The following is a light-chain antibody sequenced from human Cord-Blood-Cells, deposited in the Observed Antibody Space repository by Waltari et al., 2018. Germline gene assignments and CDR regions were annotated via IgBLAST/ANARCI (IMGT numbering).Light chain of an antibody. V-gene: IGKV4-1*01. CDR1: QSVLYSSNNKNY. CDR2: WAS. J-gene: IGKJ3*01. CDR3: QQYYSTPPT. Sequence: DIVMTQSPDSLAVSLGERATINCKSSQSVLYSSNNKNYLAGYQQKPGQPPKLLIYWASTRESGVPDRVSGSGSGTDFTLTISSLQAEDVAVYYCQQYYSTPPTFGPGTKVDIK.